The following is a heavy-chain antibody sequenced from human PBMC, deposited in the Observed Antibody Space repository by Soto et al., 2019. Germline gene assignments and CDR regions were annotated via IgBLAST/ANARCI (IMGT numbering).Heavy chain of an antibody. D-gene: IGHD6-6*01. J-gene: IGHJ6*02. CDR3: ARELAIAARGDYYYYGMDV. CDR1: GFTFSSYG. Sequence: GGSLRLSCAASGFTFSSYGMHWVRQAPGKGLEWVAVIWYDGSNKYYADSVKGRFTISRDNSKNTLYLQMNSLRAEDTAVYYCARELAIAARGDYYYYGMDVWGQGTTVTVSS. V-gene: IGHV3-33*01. CDR2: IWYDGSNK.